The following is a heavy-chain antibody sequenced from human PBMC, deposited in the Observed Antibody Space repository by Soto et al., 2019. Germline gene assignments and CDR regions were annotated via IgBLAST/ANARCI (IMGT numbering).Heavy chain of an antibody. CDR1: GFNFNTYA. J-gene: IGHJ3*01. V-gene: IGHV3-23*01. Sequence: EVQVLESGGGLVQPGGSLRLSCAASGFNFNTYAMSWVRQAPGKGLEWVSGISGGGGSIHYVDSVKGRFTISSDNSKNTLYLQMNSLRGEDTAVYYCAKGKSSNYVSHAFDVWGQGTMVTVSS. D-gene: IGHD3-10*02. CDR3: AKGKSSNYVSHAFDV. CDR2: ISGGGGSI.